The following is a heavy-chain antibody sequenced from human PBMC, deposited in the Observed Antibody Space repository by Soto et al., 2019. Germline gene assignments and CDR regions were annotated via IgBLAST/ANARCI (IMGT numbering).Heavy chain of an antibody. D-gene: IGHD6-13*01. CDR3: ARYAGSSWFDY. Sequence: SETLSLTCTVSGGSISSYYWSWIRQPPGKGLEWIGYIYYSGRTNYNPSLKSRVTISLDTSRNQFSLKLSSVTAADTAVYYCARYAGSSWFDYWGQGTLVTVSS. CDR2: IYYSGRT. V-gene: IGHV4-59*01. CDR1: GGSISSYY. J-gene: IGHJ4*02.